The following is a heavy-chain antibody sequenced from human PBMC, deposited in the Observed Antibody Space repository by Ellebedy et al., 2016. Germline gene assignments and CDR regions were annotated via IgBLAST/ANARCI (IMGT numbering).Heavy chain of an antibody. D-gene: IGHD5-18*01. CDR1: GYTFTSYT. CDR3: AREGRKEDRVMAFLDF. V-gene: IGHV1-3*01. Sequence: ASVKVSCKASGYTFTSYTIHWLRQAPGQSLEWMGWITAGSGNTQYSQKFQGRVTITRDTSATTAYMELSSLRSEDTAVIYCAREGRKEDRVMAFLDFWGQGTLVTVSS. CDR2: ITAGSGNT. J-gene: IGHJ4*02.